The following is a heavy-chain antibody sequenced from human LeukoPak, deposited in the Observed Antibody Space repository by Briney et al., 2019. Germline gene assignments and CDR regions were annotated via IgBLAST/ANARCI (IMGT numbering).Heavy chain of an antibody. CDR2: INPSGGST. D-gene: IGHD5-18*01. CDR1: GYTFTSYY. CDR3: ARDIPKTTRYSYGDDY. J-gene: IGHJ4*02. Sequence: ASVTVSCKASGYTFTSYYMHWVRQAPGQGLEWMGIINPSGGSTSYAQKFQGRVTMTRDMSTSTVYMELSSLRSEDTAVYYCARDIPKTTRYSYGDDYWGQGTLVTVSS. V-gene: IGHV1-46*01.